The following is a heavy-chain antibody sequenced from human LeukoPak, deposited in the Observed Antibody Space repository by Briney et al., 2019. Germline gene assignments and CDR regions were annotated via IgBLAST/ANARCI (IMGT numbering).Heavy chain of an antibody. CDR2: ISYDGRNK. D-gene: IGHD1-14*01. CDR1: GFTFSSYG. J-gene: IGHJ4*02. V-gene: IGHV3-30*18. Sequence: GGSLRLSCAASGFTFSSYGMHWVRQAPGKGLEWVEVISYDGRNKYHADSVKGRFTISRDNSKNTLYLQMNSLRAEDTAVYYCAKPARTDYADYWGQGTLVTVSS. CDR3: AKPARTDYADY.